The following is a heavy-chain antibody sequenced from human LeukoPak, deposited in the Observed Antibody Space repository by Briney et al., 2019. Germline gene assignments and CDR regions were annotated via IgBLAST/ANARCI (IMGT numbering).Heavy chain of an antibody. CDR1: GFIFSDYY. V-gene: IGHV3-11*05. Sequence: PGGSLRLSCAASGFIFSDYYMSWIRQAPGKGLEWVSYISSSSSYTNYADSVKGRFTISRDNAKNSLYLQMNSLRAEDTAVYYCAREAPYSSSWYYFDYWGQGTLVTVSS. CDR3: AREAPYSSSWYYFDY. J-gene: IGHJ4*02. D-gene: IGHD6-13*01. CDR2: ISSSSSYT.